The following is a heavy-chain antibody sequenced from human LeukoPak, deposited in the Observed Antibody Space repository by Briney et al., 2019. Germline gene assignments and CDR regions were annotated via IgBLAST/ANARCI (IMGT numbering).Heavy chain of an antibody. D-gene: IGHD3-10*01. J-gene: IGHJ6*03. V-gene: IGHV3-30*18. Sequence: GGGLRLSPAAPGFTLRSYGMHRGRPAPRQGLGWGAVLSYDGSNKYYADSVKDRFTISRDNSKNTLYLQMNSLRAEDTAVYYCAKAGSLWFGELVNYMDVWGKGTTVTISS. CDR2: LSYDGSNK. CDR3: AKAGSLWFGELVNYMDV. CDR1: GFTLRSYG.